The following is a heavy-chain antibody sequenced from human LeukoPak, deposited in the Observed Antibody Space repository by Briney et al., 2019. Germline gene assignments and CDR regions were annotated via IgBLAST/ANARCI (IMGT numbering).Heavy chain of an antibody. Sequence: GGSLRLSCAASGFTFSNAWMSWVRQAPGKGLEWVGRIKRKGDDGTADYAAPVKGRFTISRDDSKSTVSLQMTSLKTEDTAVHYCATDLLDSWGRGTLVIVSA. V-gene: IGHV3-15*01. CDR2: IKRKGDDGTA. CDR3: ATDLLDS. J-gene: IGHJ5*01. CDR1: GFTFSNAW.